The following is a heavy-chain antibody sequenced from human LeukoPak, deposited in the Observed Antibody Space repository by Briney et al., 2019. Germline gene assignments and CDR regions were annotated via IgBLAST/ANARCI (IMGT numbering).Heavy chain of an antibody. Sequence: QPGGSLRLSCAAAGFTFSSYAMSWVRQAPGRGLEGVSVISSSGGSTYYADSVKGRFTISRDNSKNTLYLQMNSLRAEDTAVYYCAKVERGGGVIDYWGQGTLVTVSS. D-gene: IGHD3-16*01. J-gene: IGHJ4*02. CDR2: ISSSGGST. V-gene: IGHV3-23*01. CDR3: AKVERGGGVIDY. CDR1: GFTFSSYA.